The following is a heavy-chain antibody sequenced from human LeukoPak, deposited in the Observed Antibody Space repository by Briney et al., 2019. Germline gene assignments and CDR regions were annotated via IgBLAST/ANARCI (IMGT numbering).Heavy chain of an antibody. D-gene: IGHD2-15*01. V-gene: IGHV3-23*01. Sequence: GGSLRLSCAASGFTFSSYAMSWVRQAPGKGLEWVSAISGGGGSTYYADSVKGRFTISRDNSRNTLYLQMNSLRAEDTAVYYCAKDLTSGGSLFDCWGQGTLVTVSS. J-gene: IGHJ4*02. CDR2: ISGGGGST. CDR3: AKDLTSGGSLFDC. CDR1: GFTFSSYA.